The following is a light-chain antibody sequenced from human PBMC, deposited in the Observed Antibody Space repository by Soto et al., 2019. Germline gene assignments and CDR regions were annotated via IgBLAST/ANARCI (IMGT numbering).Light chain of an antibody. CDR1: QSISSY. J-gene: IGKJ4*01. CDR2: AAS. CDR3: QQSYSSPLT. V-gene: IGKV1-39*01. Sequence: DTQMTQSPSSLSASVGDRVTITCRASQSISSYLNWYQQKPGKAPKLLIYAASNLQSGVPSRFSGSASGTDFTLTISNLQPEDFATYYCQQSYSSPLTFGGGTKVEIK.